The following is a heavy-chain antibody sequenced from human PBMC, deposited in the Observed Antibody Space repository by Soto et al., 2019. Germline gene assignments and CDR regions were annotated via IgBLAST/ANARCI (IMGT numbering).Heavy chain of an antibody. CDR2: ISSSSSTI. Sequence: EVQLVESGGGLVQPGGSLRLSCAASGFTFSSYSMNWVRQAPGKGLEWVSYISSSSSTIYYADSVKGRFTISRDNAKNPLYLQMNSLGAEDTAVYYVARPGYGSGGSCYWSHYMDVWGKGTTVTVSS. CDR1: GFTFSSYS. V-gene: IGHV3-48*01. J-gene: IGHJ6*03. D-gene: IGHD2-15*01. CDR3: ARPGYGSGGSCYWSHYMDV.